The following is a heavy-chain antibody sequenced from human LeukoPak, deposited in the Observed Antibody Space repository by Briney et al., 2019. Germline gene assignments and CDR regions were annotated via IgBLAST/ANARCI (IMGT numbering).Heavy chain of an antibody. V-gene: IGHV4-61*08. CDR1: GGSISSGGYY. CDR3: ARQNHIVVVPAATGWVTFFDY. J-gene: IGHJ4*02. Sequence: SETLSLTCTVSGGSISSGGYYWSWIRQPPGKGLEWIGYIYYSGSTNYNPSLKSRVTISVDTSKNQFSLKLSSVTAADTAVYYCARQNHIVVVPAATGWVTFFDYWGQGTLVTVSS. D-gene: IGHD2-2*01. CDR2: IYYSGST.